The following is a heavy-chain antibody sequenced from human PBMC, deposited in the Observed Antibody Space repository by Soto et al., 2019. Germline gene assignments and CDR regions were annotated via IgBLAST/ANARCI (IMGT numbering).Heavy chain of an antibody. J-gene: IGHJ4*02. CDR3: ARRAVAETYFDY. Sequence: QLQLQESGPGLVKPSETLSLTCTVSGGSISSSSYYWGWIRQPPGKGPEWIGSIYYSGSTYYNPSLKSRVTISVDTSKNQFSLKLSSVTAADTAVYYCARRAVAETYFDYWGQGTLVTVSS. V-gene: IGHV4-39*01. D-gene: IGHD6-19*01. CDR1: GGSISSSSYY. CDR2: IYYSGST.